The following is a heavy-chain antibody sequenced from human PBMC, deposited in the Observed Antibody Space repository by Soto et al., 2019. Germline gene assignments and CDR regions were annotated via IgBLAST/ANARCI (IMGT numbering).Heavy chain of an antibody. V-gene: IGHV4-39*01. CDR3: ARHVLRLGWCDP. Sequence: QLQLQESGPGLVKPSETLSLTCTVSGGSISSSSYYWGWIRQPPGKGLEWIGSIYYSGSTYYNPSLKSRVTISVDTSKNQFSLKLSSVTAADTAVYYCARHVLRLGWCDPWGQGTLVTVSS. D-gene: IGHD3-16*01. CDR2: IYYSGST. CDR1: GGSISSSSYY. J-gene: IGHJ5*02.